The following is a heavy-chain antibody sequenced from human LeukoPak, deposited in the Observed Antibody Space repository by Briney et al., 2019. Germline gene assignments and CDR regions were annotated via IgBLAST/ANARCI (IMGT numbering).Heavy chain of an antibody. V-gene: IGHV1-8*01. CDR2: MNPNSGNT. CDR3: AREMKLRYFDWLLPRVGNWFDP. Sequence: GASVKVSCKASGYTFTSYDINWVRQATGQGLEWMGWMNPNSGNTGYAQKFQGRVTMTRNTSISTAYMELSSLRSEDTAVYYCAREMKLRYFDWLLPRVGNWFDPWGQGTLVTVSS. D-gene: IGHD3-9*01. J-gene: IGHJ5*02. CDR1: GYTFTSYD.